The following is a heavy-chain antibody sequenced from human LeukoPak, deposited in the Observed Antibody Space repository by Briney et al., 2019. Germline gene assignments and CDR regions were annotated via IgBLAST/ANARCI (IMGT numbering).Heavy chain of an antibody. CDR3: ARTSFYYDMDV. CDR2: INSGGDT. D-gene: IGHD3-16*02. CDR1: GSNITYNY. V-gene: IGHV3-53*05. J-gene: IGHJ6*02. Sequence: GGSLRLSCAASGSNITYNYMTWVRQAPGKGLEWVSLINSGGDTYYADSLKGRITVSRDTSNNALFLQTSGLRPEDTAVYYCARTSFYYDMDVWGQGTTVTVSS.